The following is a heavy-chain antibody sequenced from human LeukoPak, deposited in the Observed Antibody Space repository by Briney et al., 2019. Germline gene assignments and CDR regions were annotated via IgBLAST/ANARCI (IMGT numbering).Heavy chain of an antibody. CDR2: ISAYNGNT. J-gene: IGHJ4*02. CDR3: ARVDRVGASRGCDY. V-gene: IGHV1-18*01. Sequence: ASVKVSCKASGYTFTSYGISWVRQAPGQGLEWMGWISAYNGNTNYAHKLQGRVTMTTDTSTSTGYMELRSLRSDDTAVYYCARVDRVGASRGCDYWGQGTLVTVSS. D-gene: IGHD1-26*01. CDR1: GYTFTSYG.